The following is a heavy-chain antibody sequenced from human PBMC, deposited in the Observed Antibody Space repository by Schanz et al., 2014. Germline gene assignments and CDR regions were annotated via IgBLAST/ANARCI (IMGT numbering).Heavy chain of an antibody. V-gene: IGHV4-39*01. CDR1: GGSISSSSYY. CDR2: IYYSGST. Sequence: QLQLQESGPGLVKPSETLSLTCTVSGGSISSSSYYWGWIRQPPGKGLEWIGSIYYSGSTYYNPSPKSRVTIPVDTSKNQFPLKLSSVTAADTAVYYCARHSGYYYYYGMDVWGQGTTVTVSS. CDR3: ARHSGYYYYYGMDV. J-gene: IGHJ6*02.